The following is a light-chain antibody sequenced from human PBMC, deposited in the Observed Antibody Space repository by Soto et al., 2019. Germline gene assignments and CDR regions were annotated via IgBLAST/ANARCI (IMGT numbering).Light chain of an antibody. J-gene: IGKJ1*01. CDR2: GAS. CDR3: QQYGSSDT. V-gene: IGKV3-20*01. Sequence: EIVLTQSPGTLSLSPGERSTLSCRAIQSVSNNYLAWYQQKPGPAPRLLIHGASNRATGIPDRLSGSGSGTDFTLTISRLDPEDFAVHYCQQYGSSDTFGQGTKVDI. CDR1: QSVSNNY.